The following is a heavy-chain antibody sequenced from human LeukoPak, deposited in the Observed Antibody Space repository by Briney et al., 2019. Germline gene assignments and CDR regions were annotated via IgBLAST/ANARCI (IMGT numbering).Heavy chain of an antibody. CDR2: IKQDGSEK. V-gene: IGHV3-7*01. D-gene: IGHD3-3*01. CDR3: ARNFLRVLDY. CDR1: GFTFSSYN. J-gene: IGHJ4*02. Sequence: GGSLRLSCAASGFTFSSYNMNWVRQAPGKGLEWVANIKQDGSEKYYVDSVKGRFTISRDNAKNSLYLQMNSLRAEDTAVYYCARNFLRVLDYWGQGTLVTVSS.